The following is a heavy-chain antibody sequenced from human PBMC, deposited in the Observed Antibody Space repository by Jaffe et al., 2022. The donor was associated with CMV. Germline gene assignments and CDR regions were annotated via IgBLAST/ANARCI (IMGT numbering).Heavy chain of an antibody. Sequence: QLQLQESGPGLVKPSETLSLTCTVSGGSISSSSYYWGWIRQPPGKGLEWIGSIYYSGSTYYNPSLKSRVTISVDTSKNQFSLKLSSVTAADTAVYYCARELRLGELSSWGQGTLVTVSS. J-gene: IGHJ5*02. V-gene: IGHV4-39*01. CDR2: IYYSGST. CDR3: ARELRLGELSS. CDR1: GGSISSSSYY. D-gene: IGHD3-16*02.